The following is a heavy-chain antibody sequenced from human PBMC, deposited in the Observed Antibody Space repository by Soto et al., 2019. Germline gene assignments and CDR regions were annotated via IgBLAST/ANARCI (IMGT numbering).Heavy chain of an antibody. Sequence: QVQLVQSGAEVKKPGSSVKVSCKASGGTFSSCTISWVRQAPGQGLEWMGRIIPILGIANYAQKFQGRVTITADKSTSTAYMELSSLRSEDTAVYYCARDGITKQGGSADYWGQGTLVTVSS. CDR2: IIPILGIA. J-gene: IGHJ4*02. CDR1: GGTFSSCT. D-gene: IGHD3-3*01. V-gene: IGHV1-69*08. CDR3: ARDGITKQGGSADY.